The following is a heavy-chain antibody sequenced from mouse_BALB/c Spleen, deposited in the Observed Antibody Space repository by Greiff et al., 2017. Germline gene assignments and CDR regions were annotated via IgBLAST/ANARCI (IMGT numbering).Heavy chain of an antibody. CDR2: ISNGGSYT. D-gene: IGHD1-1*01. Sequence: EVKLMESGGGLVKPGGSLKLSCAASGFTFSDYYMYWVRQTPEKRLEWVATISNGGSYTYYPDSVKGRFTISRDTAKNNLYLQKSSMKTEDTAMSYFERGSRQDWERIYYCGLDYWGQGTSVTVSA. J-gene: IGHJ4*01. CDR3: ERGSRQDWERIYYCGLDY. V-gene: IGHV5-4*02. CDR1: GFTFSDYY.